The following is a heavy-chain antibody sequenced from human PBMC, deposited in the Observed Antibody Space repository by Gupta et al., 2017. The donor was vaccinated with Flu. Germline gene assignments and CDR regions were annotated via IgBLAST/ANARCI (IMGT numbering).Heavy chain of an antibody. D-gene: IGHD6-19*01. CDR3: AREAVAGTTRYYFDY. CDR2: IKQDGSEK. Sequence: EVQLVESGGGLVQPGGSLRLSCAASGFTFSSYWMSWVRQAPGKGLEWVANIKQDGSEKYYVDSVKGRFTISRDNAKNSLYLQMNSLRAEDTAVYYCAREAVAGTTRYYFDYWGQGTLVTVSS. CDR1: GFTFSSYW. J-gene: IGHJ4*02. V-gene: IGHV3-7*01.